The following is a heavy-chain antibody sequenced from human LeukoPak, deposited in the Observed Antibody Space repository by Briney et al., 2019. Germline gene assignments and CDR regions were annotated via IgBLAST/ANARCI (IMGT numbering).Heavy chain of an antibody. V-gene: IGHV3-33*01. D-gene: IGHD1-26*01. CDR1: GFTFSSYG. Sequence: GGSLRLSCAASGFTFSSYGMHWVRQAPGKGLEWVAVIWYDGSNKYYADSVKGRFTISRDNSKNTLYPQMNSLRAEDTAVYYCARALKWELWDYWGQGTLVTVSS. CDR3: ARALKWELWDY. J-gene: IGHJ4*02. CDR2: IWYDGSNK.